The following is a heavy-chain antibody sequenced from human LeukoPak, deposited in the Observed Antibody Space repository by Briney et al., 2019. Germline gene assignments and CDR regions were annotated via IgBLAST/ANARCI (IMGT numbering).Heavy chain of an antibody. CDR2: ITGTGAYT. D-gene: IGHD1-26*01. CDR3: ARDSLVGPTTFDS. CDR1: GFTFNNYA. V-gene: IGHV3-23*01. J-gene: IGHJ4*02. Sequence: GGSLRLSCAASGFTFNNYAMTWVRQAPGKGLEWVSAITGTGAYTNYADSVKGRFTISRDNAKNTLYLQMNSLRAEDTALYYCARDSLVGPTTFDSWGQGILVTVSS.